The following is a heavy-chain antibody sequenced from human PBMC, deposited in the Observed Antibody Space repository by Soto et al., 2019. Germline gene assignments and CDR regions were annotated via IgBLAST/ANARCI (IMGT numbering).Heavy chain of an antibody. J-gene: IGHJ4*02. CDR3: ARAEKWVTGNMGGY. D-gene: IGHD1-20*01. CDR2: ISGYNGYT. Sequence: QVQLVQSGAEVKKPGASVKVSCKAFGYPFSSYGISWVRQAPGQGLEWMGGISGYNGYTNYAQKFQGRVTMTTETSTSTAYMELTSLRSDDSAVYYCARAEKWVTGNMGGYWGQGTLVTVYS. CDR1: GYPFSSYG. V-gene: IGHV1-18*04.